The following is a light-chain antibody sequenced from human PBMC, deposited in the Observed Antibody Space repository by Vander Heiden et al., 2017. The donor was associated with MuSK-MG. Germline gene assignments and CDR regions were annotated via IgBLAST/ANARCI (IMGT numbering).Light chain of an antibody. Sequence: CVLTPPPLVAVAPGHSASITCGDDNIGRHRVHWYQQPPDQAPVLVVYDDSVRPSGLPELFSGSNSGTTATLTVSGVEAGDEADYSCQVWNRDTDLPRWTFGGGTKLTVL. V-gene: IGLV3-21*02. CDR2: DDS. J-gene: IGLJ3*02. CDR3: QVWNRDTDLPRWT. CDR1: NIGRHR.